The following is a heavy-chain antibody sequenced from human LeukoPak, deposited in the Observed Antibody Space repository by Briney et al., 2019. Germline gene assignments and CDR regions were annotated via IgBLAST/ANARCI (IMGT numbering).Heavy chain of an antibody. J-gene: IGHJ6*03. CDR2: ISSNGGYT. D-gene: IGHD5-18*01. CDR1: GFTFSSYA. Sequence: GGSLRLSCAASGFTFSSYAMHWVRQAPGKGLEYVSVISSNGGYTYYANSVKGRFTISRDNSKNTLYLQMDSLRAEDTAVYYCAKARPRRGYSYGYGVMDVWGKGTTVTVSS. CDR3: AKARPRRGYSYGYGVMDV. V-gene: IGHV3-64*01.